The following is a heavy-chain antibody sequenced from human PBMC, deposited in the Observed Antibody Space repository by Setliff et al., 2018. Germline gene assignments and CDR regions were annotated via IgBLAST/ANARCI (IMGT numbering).Heavy chain of an antibody. D-gene: IGHD5-18*01. V-gene: IGHV3-21*01. CDR1: GFTFSSYS. Sequence: PGGSLRLSCAASGFTFSSYSLNWVRQAPGKGLEWVSSISSSSSYIYYADSVQGRFTISRDNAKNSLYLQMNSLRAEDTAVYYCARAADNYGPPRSYMDVWGKGTTVTVSS. CDR3: ARAADNYGPPRSYMDV. J-gene: IGHJ6*03. CDR2: ISSSSSYI.